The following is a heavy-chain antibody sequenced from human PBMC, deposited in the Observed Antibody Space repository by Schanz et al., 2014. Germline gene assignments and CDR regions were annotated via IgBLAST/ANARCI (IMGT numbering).Heavy chain of an antibody. CDR3: VRDGDERLVVIFDQ. D-gene: IGHD3-22*01. V-gene: IGHV1-18*04. J-gene: IGHJ4*02. CDR2: ISAYNGNM. Sequence: QVQLVQSGAEVQKPGASVMLSCKTSGYSFNLFGVSWVRQAPGQGLEWMGWISAYNGNMNYAPKFQGSVTMTTDTSTRTAYMELRNLRSDDTAVYYCVRDGDERLVVIFDQWGQGTLVTVSS. CDR1: GYSFNLFG.